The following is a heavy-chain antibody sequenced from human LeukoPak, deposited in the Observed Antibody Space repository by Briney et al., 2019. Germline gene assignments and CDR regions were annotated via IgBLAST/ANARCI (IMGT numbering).Heavy chain of an antibody. Sequence: SETLSLTCAVYGGSFSDYYWSWVRQPPGKGLEWFGEINHSGSTNYNPSLKSRVTISIDTSKNQFSLKLSSVTAADTAVYYCAKEGLGRTQLLPGSPLDPWGQGTLVTVSS. CDR1: GGSFSDYY. J-gene: IGHJ5*02. CDR3: AKEGLGRTQLLPGSPLDP. D-gene: IGHD2-2*01. V-gene: IGHV4-34*01. CDR2: INHSGST.